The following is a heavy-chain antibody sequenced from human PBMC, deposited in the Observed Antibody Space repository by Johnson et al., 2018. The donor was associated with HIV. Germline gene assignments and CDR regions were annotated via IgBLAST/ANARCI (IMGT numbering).Heavy chain of an antibody. V-gene: IGHV3-74*03. CDR2: IYSDGSDT. J-gene: IGHJ3*01. Sequence: VQLVESGGGLVQPGGSLRLSCAASGFIFRNYWMYWVRQAPGKGLVWVARIYSDGSDTAYADSVKGRFTISRDNAKKTLYLQMGSLRAEDTAIYYCARKQWLEIPSDALDVWGQGTMVTVSS. CDR3: ARKQWLEIPSDALDV. D-gene: IGHD6-19*01. CDR1: GFIFRNYW.